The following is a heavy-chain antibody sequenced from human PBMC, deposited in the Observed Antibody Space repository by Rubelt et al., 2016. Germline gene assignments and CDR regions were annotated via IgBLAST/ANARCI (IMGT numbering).Heavy chain of an antibody. Sequence: EVQLVEFGGGLVQPGGSLTLSCAASGFTVSAKYMTWVRQAPGKGLEWVSVVYRGDVTYYRDSVKGRFPISRDNSKNTLYLQMNSLRAEDKDVYYCAREASYRDGDYVDYWGQGTLVTVSS. V-gene: IGHV3-66*01. J-gene: IGHJ4*02. CDR3: AREASYRDGDYVDY. CDR1: GFTVSAKY. CDR2: VYRGDVT. D-gene: IGHD2-8*01.